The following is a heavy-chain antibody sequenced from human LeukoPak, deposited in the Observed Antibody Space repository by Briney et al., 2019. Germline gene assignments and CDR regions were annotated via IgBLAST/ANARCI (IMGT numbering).Heavy chain of an antibody. D-gene: IGHD6-25*01. V-gene: IGHV4-34*01. CDR1: GGFISSYY. CDR2: INHSGST. Sequence: PSETLSLTCTVSGGFISSYYWSWIRQPPGKGLEWIGEINHSGSTNYNPSLKSRVTISVDTSKNQFSLKLSSVTAADTAVYSCARKNIPFPRIRYSSDWNGRAFDYWGQGTLVTVSS. J-gene: IGHJ4*02. CDR3: ARKNIPFPRIRYSSDWNGRAFDY.